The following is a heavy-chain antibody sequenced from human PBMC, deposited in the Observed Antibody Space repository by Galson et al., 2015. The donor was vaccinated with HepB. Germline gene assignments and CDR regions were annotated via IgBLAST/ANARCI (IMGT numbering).Heavy chain of an antibody. CDR3: ARHRGSESSGYCDS. Sequence: SLRLSCAASGFTFSYSGMHWVRQAPGQGLEWVALIWDDGTNTRYADSVKGRFTISRDQSKNTLYLQMNSLRAEDTAVYYCARHRGSESSGYCDSWGQGTLVTVSS. CDR2: IWDDGTNT. V-gene: IGHV3-33*01. D-gene: IGHD3-22*01. CDR1: GFTFSYSG. J-gene: IGHJ4*02.